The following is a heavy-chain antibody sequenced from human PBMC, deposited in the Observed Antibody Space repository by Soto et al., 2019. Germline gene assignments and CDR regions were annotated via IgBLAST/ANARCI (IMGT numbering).Heavy chain of an antibody. Sequence: GGSLRLSCAASGFTFSSYAMSWVRQAPGKGLEWVSPISSNGSSTSYADSVKGRFTISRDNAKNTLYLQMNSLRAEDTAVYYCARDPAHYYDFWSGYYLNWFDPWGQGTLVTVSS. CDR3: ARDPAHYYDFWSGYYLNWFDP. D-gene: IGHD3-3*01. CDR2: ISSNGSST. CDR1: GFTFSSYA. V-gene: IGHV3-74*01. J-gene: IGHJ5*02.